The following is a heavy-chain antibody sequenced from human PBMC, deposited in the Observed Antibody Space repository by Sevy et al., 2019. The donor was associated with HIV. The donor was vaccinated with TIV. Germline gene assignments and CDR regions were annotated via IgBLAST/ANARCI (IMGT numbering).Heavy chain of an antibody. Sequence: SETLSLTCAVYGGSFSAYYWSWIRQAPGQGLEWIGDINHSGCANYNPSLKSRVTISVDTTKSQFSLKLSSVTAADTAVYYCARPGGDLWGRGTLVTVSS. J-gene: IGHJ4*02. D-gene: IGHD3-16*01. V-gene: IGHV4-34*01. CDR2: INHSGCA. CDR1: GGSFSAYY. CDR3: ARPGGDL.